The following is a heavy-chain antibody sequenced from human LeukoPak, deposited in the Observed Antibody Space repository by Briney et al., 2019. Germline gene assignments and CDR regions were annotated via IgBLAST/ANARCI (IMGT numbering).Heavy chain of an antibody. V-gene: IGHV3-21*01. CDR2: ISSSSSYI. CDR1: GFILSSYW. CDR3: ARAPSPRNYDFWSEAFDY. D-gene: IGHD3-3*01. Sequence: PGGSLRLSCAASGFILSSYWMSWVRQAPGKGLEWVSSISSSSSYIYYADSVKGRFTISRDNAKNSLYLQMNSLRAEDTAVYYCARAPSPRNYDFWSEAFDYWGQGTLVTVSS. J-gene: IGHJ4*02.